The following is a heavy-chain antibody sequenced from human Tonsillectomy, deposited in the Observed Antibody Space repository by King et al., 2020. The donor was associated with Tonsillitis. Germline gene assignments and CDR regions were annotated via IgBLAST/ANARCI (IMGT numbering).Heavy chain of an antibody. V-gene: IGHV3-74*01. Sequence: VQLVESGGGLVQPGGSLRLSCAASGFTFSSYWMHWVRQAPGKGLVWVSRINSDGSSTSYADSVKGRFTISRDNAKNTLYLQMNSLRAEDTAVYFCARATYYDFLTGYEHYWYFDLWGRGTLATVSS. J-gene: IGHJ2*01. CDR2: INSDGSST. CDR3: ARATYYDFLTGYEHYWYFDL. CDR1: GFTFSSYW. D-gene: IGHD3-9*01.